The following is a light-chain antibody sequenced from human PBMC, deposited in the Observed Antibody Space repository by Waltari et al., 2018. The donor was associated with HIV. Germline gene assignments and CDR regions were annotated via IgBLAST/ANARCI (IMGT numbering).Light chain of an antibody. CDR2: DDS. V-gene: IGLV3-21*02. CDR1: TIGRIR. J-gene: IGLJ2*01. CDR3: QVGDRSSGHVV. Sequence: YLLTQPPSVSVAPGQTARITRGGNTIGRIRMHWYQQKHGQAPVLVVYDDSDRASGSPERVSGSKSGNTANLTISSVDVEDEDDYDYQVGDRSSGHVVFGGGTKLTVL.